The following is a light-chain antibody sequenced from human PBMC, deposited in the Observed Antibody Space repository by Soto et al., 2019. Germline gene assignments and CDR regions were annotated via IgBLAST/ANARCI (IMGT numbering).Light chain of an antibody. CDR3: QPSYITPRT. Sequence: DIQMTQSPSSLSASVRDRVTITCRASQSISSSLNWYQQKPGKAPKLLIYAASSLQSGVPSRFSGSGYGTDFTLTISSLQPEDFATYYCQPSYITPRTFGQGTKVEIK. V-gene: IGKV1-39*01. J-gene: IGKJ1*01. CDR1: QSISSS. CDR2: AAS.